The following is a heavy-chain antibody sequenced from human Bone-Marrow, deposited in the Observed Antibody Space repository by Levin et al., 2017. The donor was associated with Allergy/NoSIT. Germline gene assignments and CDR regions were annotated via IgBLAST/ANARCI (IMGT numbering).Heavy chain of an antibody. J-gene: IGHJ4*02. V-gene: IGHV3-48*03. CDR2: ISSSGSTI. Sequence: GESLKISCAASGFTFSSYEMNWVRQAPGKGLEWVSYISSSGSTIYYADSVKGRFTISRDNAKNSLYLQMNSLRAEDTAVYYCGRDPEYNAYEYLDYWGQGTLVTVSS. CDR3: GRDPEYNAYEYLDY. D-gene: IGHD5-12*01. CDR1: GFTFSSYE.